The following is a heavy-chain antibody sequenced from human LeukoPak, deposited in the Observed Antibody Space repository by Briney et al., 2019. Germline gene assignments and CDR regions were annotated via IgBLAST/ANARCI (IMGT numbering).Heavy chain of an antibody. Sequence: ASVKVSCKASGYTFTGYYIHWVRQAPGQGLQWMGWLNPNSGDTNYAQKFQGRVTMTRDTSISTAYMELSRLRSDDTAVYYCARGPTYYYDSSGYYYPDYWGQGTLVTVSS. CDR2: LNPNSGDT. CDR3: ARGPTYYYDSSGYYYPDY. CDR1: GYTFTGYY. J-gene: IGHJ4*02. D-gene: IGHD3-22*01. V-gene: IGHV1-2*02.